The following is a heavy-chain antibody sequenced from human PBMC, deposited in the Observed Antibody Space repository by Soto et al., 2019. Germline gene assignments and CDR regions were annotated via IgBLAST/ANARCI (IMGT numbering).Heavy chain of an antibody. V-gene: IGHV1-18*01. CDR2: ISAYNGNT. D-gene: IGHD2-8*01. CDR1: GYTFTSYG. Sequence: ASVKVSCKASGYTFTSYGISWVRQAPGQGLEWMGWISAYNGNTKYAQKLQGRVTMTTDTSTSTAYMELWSLRSDDTAVYYCARVEILGYCTNGVCYDYWGQGTLVTVSS. CDR3: ARVEILGYCTNGVCYDY. J-gene: IGHJ4*02.